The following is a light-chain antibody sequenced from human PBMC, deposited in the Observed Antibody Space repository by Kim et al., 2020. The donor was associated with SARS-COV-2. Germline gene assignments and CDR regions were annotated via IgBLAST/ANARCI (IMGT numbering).Light chain of an antibody. J-gene: IGLJ2*01. CDR3: SSYAGSNNLV. V-gene: IGLV2-8*01. CDR1: SSDVCVYNY. Sequence: GQSLTIPCTGTSSDVCVYNYVSWSQQHPGKAPQRMIYEVSKRPSGVPDRFSGSKSGNTASLTVSGLQAEDEADYYCSSYAGSNNLVFGGGTQLTVL. CDR2: EVS.